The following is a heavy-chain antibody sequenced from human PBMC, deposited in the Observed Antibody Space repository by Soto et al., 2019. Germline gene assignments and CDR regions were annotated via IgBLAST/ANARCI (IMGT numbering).Heavy chain of an antibody. J-gene: IGHJ4*02. CDR2: ISNDGSKK. Sequence: QVQLVESGGGVVQPGRSLRLSCAASGFTFSSYGMHWVRQAPGKGLEWVARISNDGSKKVYADSVKGRFTISRDNSKDTLYLQVNSLRAEDKAVFYCAKEEYRECFYDSWGQGTLVTVSS. V-gene: IGHV3-30*18. CDR3: AKEEYRECFYDS. D-gene: IGHD3-16*02. CDR1: GFTFSSYG.